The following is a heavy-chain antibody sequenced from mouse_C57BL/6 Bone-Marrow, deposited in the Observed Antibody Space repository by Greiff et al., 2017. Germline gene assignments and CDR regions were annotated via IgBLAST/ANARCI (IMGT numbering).Heavy chain of an antibody. CDR1: GFTFSDYY. CDR3: ARQNYGSSYDAMDY. D-gene: IGHD1-1*01. CDR2: ISTGGGST. Sequence: EVKLLESGGGLVQPGGSLKLSCAASGFTFSDYYMYWVRQTPEKRLEWVAYISTGGGSTYYPDTVKGRFTISRDNAKNTLYLQMSRLKSEDAASYYCARQNYGSSYDAMDYWGQGTSVTVSS. V-gene: IGHV5-12*01. J-gene: IGHJ4*01.